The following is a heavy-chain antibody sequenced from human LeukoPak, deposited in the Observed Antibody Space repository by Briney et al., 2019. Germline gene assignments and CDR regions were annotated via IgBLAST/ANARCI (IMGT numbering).Heavy chain of an antibody. CDR3: AKDRANWAIDD. D-gene: IGHD3-16*01. CDR2: ISASGGST. Sequence: GGSLRLSCAASGFTFSSSAMSWVRQVPGKGLEWVSGISASGGSTSYADSVRGRFTISRDNSKNTLYVQMNSLRDEDTAVYYCAKDRANWAIDDWGQGTQVTVSS. CDR1: GFTFSSSA. J-gene: IGHJ4*02. V-gene: IGHV3-23*01.